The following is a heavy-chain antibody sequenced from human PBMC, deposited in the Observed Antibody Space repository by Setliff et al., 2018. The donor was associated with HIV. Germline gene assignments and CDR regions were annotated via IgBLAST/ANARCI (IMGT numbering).Heavy chain of an antibody. V-gene: IGHV4-38-2*02. J-gene: IGHJ4*02. CDR2: MYHSGTA. Sequence: SETLSLTCTVSGYSISSGYYWGWIRQPPGKGLEWIGSMYHSGTAFHNPSLKRRVTISVDTSKKRFSLKLSSVTAADTAVYYCARLANGDIVATVDYFDYWGQGTLVTVSS. D-gene: IGHD5-12*01. CDR3: ARLANGDIVATVDYFDY. CDR1: GYSISSGYY.